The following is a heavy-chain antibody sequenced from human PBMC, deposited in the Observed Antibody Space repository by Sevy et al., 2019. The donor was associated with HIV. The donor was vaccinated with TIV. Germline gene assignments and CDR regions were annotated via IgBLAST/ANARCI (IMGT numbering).Heavy chain of an antibody. D-gene: IGHD5-18*01. CDR1: GFIFSNYV. V-gene: IGHV3-30*03. J-gene: IGHJ4*02. CDR2: ISHDGSHQ. CDR3: AITAYSYGYQLQDVHFDS. Sequence: GGSLRLSCAASGFIFSNYVMHWVRQAPGKGLEWVALISHDGSHQDHADSVQGRFTISRDNSKKTLFLQINSLQTEDTAIYYCAITAYSYGYQLQDVHFDSWGQGTLVTVSS.